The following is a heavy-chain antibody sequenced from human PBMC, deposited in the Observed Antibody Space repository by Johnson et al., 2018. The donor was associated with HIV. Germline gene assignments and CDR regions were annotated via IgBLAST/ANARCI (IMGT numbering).Heavy chain of an antibody. CDR2: ISSSGDII. Sequence: QVLLVESGGGLVQPGGSLRLSCAASGFTFSDYYMTWIRQAPGKGLEWLSFISSSGDIIRYADSVKGRFTISSDNAKNSLSLQMNALRDEDTAVYYCARRTVTALFDIWGQGTLVTVSS. CDR1: GFTFSDYY. V-gene: IGHV3-11*04. J-gene: IGHJ3*02. D-gene: IGHD4-17*01. CDR3: ARRTVTALFDI.